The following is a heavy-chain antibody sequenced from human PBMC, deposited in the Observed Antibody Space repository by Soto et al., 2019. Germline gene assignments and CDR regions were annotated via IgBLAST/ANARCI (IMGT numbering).Heavy chain of an antibody. CDR1: GYTFTSYG. D-gene: IGHD6-19*01. CDR2: ISTYNGNT. CDR3: ARSADSSGWYRGFDP. Sequence: QVQLVQSGAEVKNPGASVKVSCKASGYTFTSYGISLVRQAPGQGLEWMGWISTYNGNTNSVQKLQGRVTMTRDTSTNTAYMELRSLRSDDTAMYYCARSADSSGWYRGFDPWGQGTLVTVSS. J-gene: IGHJ5*02. V-gene: IGHV1-18*01.